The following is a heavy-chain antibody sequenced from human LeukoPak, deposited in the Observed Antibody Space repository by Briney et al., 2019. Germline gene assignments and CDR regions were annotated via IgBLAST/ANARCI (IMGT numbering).Heavy chain of an antibody. J-gene: IGHJ6*02. CDR1: GGSISSGGYY. V-gene: IGHV4-31*03. Sequence: PSETLSLTCTVSGGSISSGGYYWSWIRQHPGKGLEWIGYIYYSGSTYYNPSLKSRVTISVDTSKYQFSLKLSSVTAADTAVYYCARESQVGGYSSSSYGMDVWGQGTTVTVSS. D-gene: IGHD6-13*01. CDR3: ARESQVGGYSSSSYGMDV. CDR2: IYYSGST.